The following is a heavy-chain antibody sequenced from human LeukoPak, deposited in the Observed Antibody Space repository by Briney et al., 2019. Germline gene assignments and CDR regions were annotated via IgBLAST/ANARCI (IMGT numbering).Heavy chain of an antibody. J-gene: IGHJ6*02. CDR1: GYTFTTYW. Sequence: GESLNISCKGSGYTFTTYWIGWVRQQPGKGLEWMGIIYPADSDTEYSPSFRGQVTISVDKSTSTAYLQWRSLTASDTAIYYCARKVYCRTTRCHYGLDVWGQGTTVTVPS. CDR3: ARKVYCRTTRCHYGLDV. D-gene: IGHD2-2*01. CDR2: IYPADSDT. V-gene: IGHV5-51*01.